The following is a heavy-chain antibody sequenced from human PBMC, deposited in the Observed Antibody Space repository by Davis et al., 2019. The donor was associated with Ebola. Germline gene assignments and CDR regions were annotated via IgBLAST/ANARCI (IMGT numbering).Heavy chain of an antibody. J-gene: IGHJ4*02. V-gene: IGHV1-3*01. Sequence: ASVKVSCKASGYTFTSYAMHWVRQAPGQRLEWMGWINAGNGNTKYLQKFQGRVTITRDTSASTAYMELSSLRSEDTAVYYCARATIFGWFDYWGQGTLATVSS. CDR1: GYTFTSYA. CDR2: INAGNGNT. CDR3: ARATIFGWFDY. D-gene: IGHD3-3*01.